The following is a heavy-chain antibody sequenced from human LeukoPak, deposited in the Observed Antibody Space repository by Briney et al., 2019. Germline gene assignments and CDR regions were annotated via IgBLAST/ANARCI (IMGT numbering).Heavy chain of an antibody. D-gene: IGHD1-7*01. J-gene: IGHJ5*02. Sequence: SETLSLTCTVSGYSISSGYYWGWIRQPPGKGLEWIGSIYHSGSTYYNPSLKSRVTISVDTSKNQFSLKLSSVTAADTAVYYCARDDTSLELIWENWFDPWGQGTLVTVSS. CDR2: IYHSGST. V-gene: IGHV4-38-2*02. CDR3: ARDDTSLELIWENWFDP. CDR1: GYSISSGYY.